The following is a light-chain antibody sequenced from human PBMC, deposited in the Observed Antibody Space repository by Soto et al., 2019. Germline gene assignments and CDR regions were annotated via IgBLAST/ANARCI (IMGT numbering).Light chain of an antibody. CDR3: QQYCSSPYT. J-gene: IGKJ2*01. CDR2: AAS. Sequence: EIVLTQSPGTLSLSPGERATLSCRASQSFSSSFLAWYQQKPGQAPRLLIYAASSRATGIPDRFSGSGSGTDFTLTISRLEPEDVAVYYCQQYCSSPYTFGQGTKLEIK. CDR1: QSFSSSF. V-gene: IGKV3-20*01.